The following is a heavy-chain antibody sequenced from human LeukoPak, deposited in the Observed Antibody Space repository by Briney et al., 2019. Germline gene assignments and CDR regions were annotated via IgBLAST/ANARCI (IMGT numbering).Heavy chain of an antibody. D-gene: IGHD6-13*01. CDR3: ARGGYSSSWDY. CDR1: GGSFSGYY. V-gene: IGHV4-34*01. Sequence: SETLSLTCAVYGGSFSGYYWSWIRQPPGEGLEWIGDISHSGSTNYNPSLKSRVTISVDTSKKQFSLRLSSVTAADTAMYYCARGGYSSSWDYWGQGTLVTVSS. CDR2: ISHSGST. J-gene: IGHJ4*02.